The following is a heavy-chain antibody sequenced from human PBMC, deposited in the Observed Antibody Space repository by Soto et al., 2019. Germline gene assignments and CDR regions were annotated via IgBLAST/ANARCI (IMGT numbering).Heavy chain of an antibody. CDR2: ISYDGSNK. V-gene: IGHV3-30*18. CDR1: GFTFSSYG. J-gene: IGHJ4*02. CDR3: AKVGVAAPFDY. Sequence: QVQLVESGGGVVQPGRSPRLSCAASGFTFSSYGIHWVRQAPGKGLEWVAVISYDGSNKYYADSVKGRFTISRDNSKNTLYLQMNSLRADDTAVYFCAKVGVAAPFDYWGQGTLVTVSS. D-gene: IGHD2-15*01.